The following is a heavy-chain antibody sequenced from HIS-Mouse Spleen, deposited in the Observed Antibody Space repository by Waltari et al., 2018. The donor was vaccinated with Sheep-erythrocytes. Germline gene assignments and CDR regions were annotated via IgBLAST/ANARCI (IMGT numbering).Heavy chain of an antibody. CDR3: ARLYYYDSSGYYFDY. Sequence: QLQLQESGPGLVKPSETLSLTCTVSGGSISSSSYYWGWIRQPPGKGPAWIGSIYYSGSTYYNPSLKGRVTISVDTSKDQFSLKLSSVNAADTAVYYCARLYYYDSSGYYFDYWGQGTLVTVSS. CDR2: IYYSGST. V-gene: IGHV4-39*01. J-gene: IGHJ4*02. CDR1: GGSISSSSYY. D-gene: IGHD3-22*01.